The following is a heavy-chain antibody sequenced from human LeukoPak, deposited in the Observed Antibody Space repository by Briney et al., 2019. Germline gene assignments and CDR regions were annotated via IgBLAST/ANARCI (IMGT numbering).Heavy chain of an antibody. CDR2: IYSGGST. CDR1: GFTFDDYT. V-gene: IGHV3-53*01. CDR3: AREKGGRSFQH. J-gene: IGHJ1*01. D-gene: IGHD1-26*01. Sequence: GGSLRLSCAASGFTFDDYTMHWVRQAPGKGLEWVSVIYSGGSTYYADSVKGRFTISRDNSKNTLYLQMNSLRAEDTAVYYCAREKGGRSFQHWGQGTLVTVSS.